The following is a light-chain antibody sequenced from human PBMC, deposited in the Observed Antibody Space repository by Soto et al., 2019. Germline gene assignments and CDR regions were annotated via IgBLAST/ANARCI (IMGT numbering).Light chain of an antibody. CDR3: QQYSTSQT. CDR1: QSVTSY. V-gene: IGKV3-20*01. CDR2: ASS. Sequence: EIVLTQSPGTLSLSPGERATLSFRASQSVTSYLAWYQQKPGQAPRLIIYASSTRATGITYRFSCGGSWTDFTLNISRLEPEEFAVYYCQQYSTSQTFGQGTKVEI. J-gene: IGKJ1*01.